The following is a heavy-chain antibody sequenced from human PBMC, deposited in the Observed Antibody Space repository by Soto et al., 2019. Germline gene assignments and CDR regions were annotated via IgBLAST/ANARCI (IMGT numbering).Heavy chain of an antibody. J-gene: IGHJ5*02. V-gene: IGHV3-30*03. CDR3: AVTTGSGGFDP. D-gene: IGHD3-10*01. Sequence: QVQLVESGGGVVQPGRSLRLSCAASGFTFSSHGMHWVRQAPGKGLEWVAVISYDGSNKYYADSVKGRFTTSRDNSKNTLYPQMNSLRTEDTAVYYCAVTTGSGGFDPWGQGTLVTVSS. CDR1: GFTFSSHG. CDR2: ISYDGSNK.